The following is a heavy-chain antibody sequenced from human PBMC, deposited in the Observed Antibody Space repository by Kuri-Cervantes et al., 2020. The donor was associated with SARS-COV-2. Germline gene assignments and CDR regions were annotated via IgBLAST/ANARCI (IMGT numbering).Heavy chain of an antibody. CDR3: ARDRGAFWGMGDY. J-gene: IGHJ4*02. D-gene: IGHD3-10*01. V-gene: IGHV4-4*07. Sequence: SETLSLTCTVSGGSISSYYWSWIRQPAGKGLKWIRRIYTSGSTNYNPSLKSRVTRSVDTSKNQFSLKLSSVTAADTAVYYCARDRGAFWGMGDYWGQGTLVTVSS. CDR1: GGSISSYY. CDR2: IYTSGST.